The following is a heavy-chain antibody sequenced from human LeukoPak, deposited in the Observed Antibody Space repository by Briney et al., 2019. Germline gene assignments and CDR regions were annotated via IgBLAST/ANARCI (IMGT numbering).Heavy chain of an antibody. CDR2: IYYSGST. J-gene: IGHJ4*02. Sequence: SQTLSLTCTVSGGSISSSSYSWGWIRQPPGKGLEWIGRIYYSGSTYYNPSLKSRVTISVDTSKNQFSLKVNSVTAADTAVYYCATDISSGWLISIVYWGQGTLVTVSS. CDR3: ATDISSGWLISIVY. V-gene: IGHV4-39*02. CDR1: GGSISSSSYS. D-gene: IGHD6-19*01.